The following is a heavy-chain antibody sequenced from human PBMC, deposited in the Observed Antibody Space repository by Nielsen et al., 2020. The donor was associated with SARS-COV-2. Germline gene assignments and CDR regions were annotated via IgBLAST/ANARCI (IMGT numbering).Heavy chain of an antibody. V-gene: IGHV1-46*01. D-gene: IGHD5-18*01. CDR1: GYTFTSYY. CDR3: ARGQLPYYYYMDV. J-gene: IGHJ6*03. Sequence: ASVKVSCKASGYTFTSYYMHWVRQAPGQGLEWMGIINPSGGSTSYAQKFQGRVTMTRDTSISTAYMELSRLRSDDTAVYYCARGQLPYYYYMDVWGKGTTVTVSS. CDR2: INPSGGST.